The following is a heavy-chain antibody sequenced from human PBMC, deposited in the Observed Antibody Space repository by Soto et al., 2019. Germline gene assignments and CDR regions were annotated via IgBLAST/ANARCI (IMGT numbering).Heavy chain of an antibody. J-gene: IGHJ4*02. CDR1: GFTFSSYG. Sequence: QVQLVESGGGVVQPGRSLRLSCAASGFTFSSYGMHWVRQAPGKGLEWVAVIWYDGSNKYYADSVKGRFTISRDNSKNTLYLQMNSLRAEDTAVYYCARERWGLLIFDYWGQGTLVTVSS. CDR3: ARERWGLLIFDY. V-gene: IGHV3-33*01. D-gene: IGHD1-26*01. CDR2: IWYDGSNK.